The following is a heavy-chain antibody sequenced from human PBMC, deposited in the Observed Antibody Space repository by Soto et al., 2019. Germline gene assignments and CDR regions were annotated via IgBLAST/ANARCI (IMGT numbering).Heavy chain of an antibody. V-gene: IGHV1-46*01. J-gene: IGHJ3*02. CDR1: GYTFTRYN. D-gene: IGHD3-10*02. CDR3: ARDLPRDLVRGSFDI. Sequence: QAQLVQSGAEVKKPGASANISCKASGYTFTRYNIHWVRQAPGQGLEWMGIIDTRGGSADYTTRFQGRVTMTRDTSTGTVYMELSSLGSEDTAVYYCARDLPRDLVRGSFDIWGQGTLVTVSS. CDR2: IDTRGGSA.